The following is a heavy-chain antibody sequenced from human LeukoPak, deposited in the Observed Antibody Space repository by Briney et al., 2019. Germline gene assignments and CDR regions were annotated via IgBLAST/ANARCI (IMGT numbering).Heavy chain of an antibody. J-gene: IGHJ4*02. Sequence: GGSLRLSCAASGFTFSSYSMNWVRPAPGKGLEWVSHITASGTAMFYADSVKGRFTISRDNAKNSLYLQMNSLRDEDTAVYYCASSGSYRFDYWGQGTLVTVSS. CDR2: ITASGTAM. D-gene: IGHD1-26*01. CDR1: GFTFSSYS. CDR3: ASSGSYRFDY. V-gene: IGHV3-48*02.